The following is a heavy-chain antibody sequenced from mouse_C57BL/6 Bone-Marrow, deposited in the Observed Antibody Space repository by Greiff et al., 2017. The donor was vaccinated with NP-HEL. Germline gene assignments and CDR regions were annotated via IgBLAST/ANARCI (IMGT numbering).Heavy chain of an antibody. CDR3: TTWYYGSSYAMDY. CDR1: GFNIKDDY. D-gene: IGHD1-1*01. J-gene: IGHJ4*01. Sequence: EVKLMESGAELVRPGASVKLSCTASGFNIKDDYMHWVKQRPEQGLEWIGWIDPENGDTEYASKFQGKATITADTSSNTAYLQLSSLTSEDTAVYYCTTWYYGSSYAMDYWGQGTSVTVSS. CDR2: IDPENGDT. V-gene: IGHV14-4*01.